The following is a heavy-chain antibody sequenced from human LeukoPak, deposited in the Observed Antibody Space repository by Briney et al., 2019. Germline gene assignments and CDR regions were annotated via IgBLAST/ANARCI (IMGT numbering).Heavy chain of an antibody. J-gene: IGHJ6*02. Sequence: ASVKVSCKASGYTFTSYDINWVRQATGQGLEWMGWMNPNSGNTGYAQKFQGRVTMTRNTSISTAYMELSSPRSEDTAVYYCARGRYDILSPAHHHYYYYGMDVWGQGTTVTVSS. CDR3: ARGRYDILSPAHHHYYYYGMDV. D-gene: IGHD3-9*01. V-gene: IGHV1-8*01. CDR1: GYTFTSYD. CDR2: MNPNSGNT.